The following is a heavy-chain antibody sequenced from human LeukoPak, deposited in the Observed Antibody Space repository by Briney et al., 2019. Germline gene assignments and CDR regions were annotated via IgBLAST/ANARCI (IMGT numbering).Heavy chain of an antibody. CDR1: GFTFSSYA. D-gene: IGHD6-19*01. V-gene: IGHV3-23*01. CDR2: ISGSGGNT. CDR3: ARVAVGGTRAFDI. Sequence: GGSLRLSCAASGFTFSSYAMSWVRQAPGKGREWVSAISGSGGNTYFADSVKGRFTISRDNAKKTLYLEMDSLRAEDTAVYYCARVAVGGTRAFDIWGQGTTVTVSS. J-gene: IGHJ3*02.